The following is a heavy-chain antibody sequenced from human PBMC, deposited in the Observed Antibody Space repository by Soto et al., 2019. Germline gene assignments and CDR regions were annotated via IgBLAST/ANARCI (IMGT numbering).Heavy chain of an antibody. V-gene: IGHV4-39*02. CDR3: ARGPRPWSGLSV. CDR1: GFSIGGSAYY. CDR2: IYYSGST. J-gene: IGHJ4*02. Sequence: PSETLSLTCTFSGFSIGGSAYYWGWIRQPPGKGLEWIGSIYYSGSTYHNPSLKSRVTMSVDTSKNHFSLNLSSVTAAVAVVYYCARGPRPWSGLSVWGQGTLVTVSS. D-gene: IGHD3-3*01.